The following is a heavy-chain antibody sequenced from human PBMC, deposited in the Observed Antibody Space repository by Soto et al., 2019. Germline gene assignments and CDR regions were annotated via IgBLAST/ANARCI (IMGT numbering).Heavy chain of an antibody. J-gene: IGHJ4*02. CDR2: IIPIFGTA. CDR1: GGTFSSYS. V-gene: IGHV1-69*13. D-gene: IGHD1-26*01. CDR3: ARDGGRHSGGIDY. Sequence: SVKVSCKASGGTFSSYSINWVRQAPGQGLEWMGEIIPIFGTANYAQKFQGRVTITADESTSTAYMELSSLRSEDTAVYYCARDGGRHSGGIDYWGQGTLVTVSS.